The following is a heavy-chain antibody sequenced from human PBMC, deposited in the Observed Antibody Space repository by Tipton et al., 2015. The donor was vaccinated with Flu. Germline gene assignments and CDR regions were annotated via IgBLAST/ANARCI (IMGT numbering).Heavy chain of an antibody. D-gene: IGHD3-10*01. Sequence: LRLSCTVSGGSISSSSYYWGWIRQPPGKGLEWIGSIYYSGSTYYNPSLKSRVTISVDTSKNQFSLKLSSVTAADTAVYYCARDTGVYYSGYGMDVWGQGTTVTVSS. CDR2: IYYSGST. CDR3: ARDTGVYYSGYGMDV. V-gene: IGHV4-39*07. CDR1: GGSISSSSYY. J-gene: IGHJ6*02.